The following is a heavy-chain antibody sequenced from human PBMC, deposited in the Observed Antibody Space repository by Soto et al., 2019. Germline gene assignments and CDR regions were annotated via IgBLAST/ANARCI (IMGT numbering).Heavy chain of an antibody. J-gene: IGHJ6*02. Sequence: QVQLVQSGAEVKKPGASVKVSCKASGYTFTGYYMHWVRQAPGQGLEWMGWINPNSGGTNYAQKFQGRVTMTRDTSISTAYMELSRLRSDDTAVYYCARDRQRGDCSGGSCYWYYYYYGMDVWGQGTTVTVSS. V-gene: IGHV1-2*02. CDR2: INPNSGGT. CDR1: GYTFTGYY. CDR3: ARDRQRGDCSGGSCYWYYYYYGMDV. D-gene: IGHD2-15*01.